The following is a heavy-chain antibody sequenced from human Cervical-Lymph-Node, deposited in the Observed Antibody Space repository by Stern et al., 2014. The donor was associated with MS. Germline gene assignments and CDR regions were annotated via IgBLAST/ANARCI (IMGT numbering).Heavy chain of an antibody. Sequence: QLVQSGAEMREPGASVKVSCKASGFTFTAYYLHWVRQAPGQGLEWMGRLNLDSGDTKFTQKSEGRLSLTWDPSINTAYMELSRLRSYDTAVYFFSRGAFYPPQPDYWGQGTLVTVSS. J-gene: IGHJ4*02. CDR2: LNLDSGDT. CDR3: SRGAFYPPQPDY. D-gene: IGHD3-16*02. V-gene: IGHV1-2*06. CDR1: GFTFTAYY.